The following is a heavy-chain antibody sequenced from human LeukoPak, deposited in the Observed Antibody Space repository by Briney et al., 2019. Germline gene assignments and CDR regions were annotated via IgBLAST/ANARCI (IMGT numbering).Heavy chain of an antibody. CDR2: ISSSSGYI. D-gene: IGHD2-2*02. Sequence: GGSLRLSCAASGFTFTTYSMHWVRQAPGKGLEWVSSISSSSGYIYYADSVKGRFTISRDNARNSLYLQMNSLRAEDTAVYYCATVRPGFCSSTTCYTDYWGQGTLVTVSS. CDR1: GFTFTTYS. J-gene: IGHJ4*02. CDR3: ATVRPGFCSSTTCYTDY. V-gene: IGHV3-21*01.